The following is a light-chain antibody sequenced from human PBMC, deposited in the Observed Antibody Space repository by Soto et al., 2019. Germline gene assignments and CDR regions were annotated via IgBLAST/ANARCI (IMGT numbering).Light chain of an antibody. CDR2: EVT. CDR1: SSDVGGYDY. V-gene: IGLV2-14*01. Sequence: QSALTQPASVSGSPGQSITISCPGTSSDVGGYDYVSWYQQHPGEAPKLMIYEVTNRPSGVSNRFSGSKSGTTASLTISGLQADDEADYYCSSYTGTSYVFGTGTKVTVL. J-gene: IGLJ1*01. CDR3: SSYTGTSYV.